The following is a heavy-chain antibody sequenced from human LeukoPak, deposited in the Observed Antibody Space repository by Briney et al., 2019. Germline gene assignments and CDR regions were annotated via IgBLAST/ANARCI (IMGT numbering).Heavy chain of an antibody. CDR3: ARGLKDNSRPIEGFGMDG. Sequence: SGGSLRLSCVASGFKFGDYYTSWIRPAPNKGLEWISYISGPSTYTLYSVPVKRRFTISRDNAKNSLYLQMNSLRVEDSGVYYCARGLKDNSRPIEGFGMDGWGQGTTVIVCS. D-gene: IGHD2/OR15-2a*01. CDR1: GFKFGDYY. J-gene: IGHJ6*01. V-gene: IGHV3-11*06. CDR2: ISGPSTYT.